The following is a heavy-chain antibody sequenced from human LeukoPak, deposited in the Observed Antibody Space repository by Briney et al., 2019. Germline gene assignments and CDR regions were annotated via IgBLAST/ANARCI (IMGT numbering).Heavy chain of an antibody. CDR3: TRGSIAYYYMDV. CDR2: IYYSGST. J-gene: IGHJ6*03. D-gene: IGHD3-22*01. CDR1: GGSISSYY. Sequence: SETLSLTCTVSGGSISSYYWSWIRQPPGKGLEWIGNIYYSGSTNYNPSLKSRVTISVDTSKNQFFLKLSSVTAADTAVYYCTRGSIAYYYMDVWGKGTTVTISS. V-gene: IGHV4-59*01.